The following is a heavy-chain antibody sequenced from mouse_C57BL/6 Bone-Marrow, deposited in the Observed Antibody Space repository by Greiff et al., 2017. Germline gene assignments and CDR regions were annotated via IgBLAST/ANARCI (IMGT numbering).Heavy chain of an antibody. Sequence: EVQGVESGGGLVKPGGSLKLSCAASGFTFSSYAMSWVRQTPEKRLEWVATISDGGSYTYYPDNVKGRFTNSRDNAKNNLYLQMSHLKSEDTAMYYCARDPPSYSYGSSWFAYWGQGTLVTVSA. V-gene: IGHV5-4*01. D-gene: IGHD1-1*01. CDR2: ISDGGSYT. J-gene: IGHJ3*01. CDR3: ARDPPSYSYGSSWFAY. CDR1: GFTFSSYA.